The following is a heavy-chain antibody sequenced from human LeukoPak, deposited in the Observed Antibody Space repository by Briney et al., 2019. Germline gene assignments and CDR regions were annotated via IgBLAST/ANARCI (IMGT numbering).Heavy chain of an antibody. D-gene: IGHD6-19*01. V-gene: IGHV1-2*02. CDR1: GYKFTAYN. Sequence: ASVKVPCKSSGYKFTAYNIHWIRQAPGQGPEWMGWVNPDSGDTNCTQNYEGRLTLTRDTSFSTVYMELSSLTSGDTAVYYCARVWDASGWSNWFDPWGQGTLVTVSS. J-gene: IGHJ5*02. CDR2: VNPDSGDT. CDR3: ARVWDASGWSNWFDP.